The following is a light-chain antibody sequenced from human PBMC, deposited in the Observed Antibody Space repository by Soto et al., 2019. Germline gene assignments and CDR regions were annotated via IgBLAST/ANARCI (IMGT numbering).Light chain of an antibody. J-gene: IGKJ2*03. V-gene: IGKV1-5*03. CDR1: QSISVW. CDR3: QRYNWYPYS. Sequence: DIQMTQSPSTLSASVGDRVTITCRASQSISVWLAWYQQKPGEAPKLLIYRASILESGVPSRFSGSGSGTDFTLTISSLQPDDFATYYCQRYNWYPYSFGQGTKLEIK. CDR2: RAS.